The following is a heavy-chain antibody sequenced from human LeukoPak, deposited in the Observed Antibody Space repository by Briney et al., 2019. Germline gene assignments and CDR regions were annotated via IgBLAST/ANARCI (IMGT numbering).Heavy chain of an antibody. D-gene: IGHD6-13*01. V-gene: IGHV1-69*13. Sequence: ASVKVSCKASGGTFSSYAISWVRQAPGQGLEWMGGIIPIFGTASYAQKFQGRVTITADESTSTAYMELSSLRSEDTAVYYCARVALAAAAEYFQHWGQGTLVTVSS. CDR3: ARVALAAAAEYFQH. J-gene: IGHJ1*01. CDR2: IIPIFGTA. CDR1: GGTFSSYA.